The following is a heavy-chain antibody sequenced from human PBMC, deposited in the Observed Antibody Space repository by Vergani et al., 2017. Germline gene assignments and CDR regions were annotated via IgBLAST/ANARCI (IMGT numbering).Heavy chain of an antibody. J-gene: IGHJ4*02. CDR2: ISGSGGST. V-gene: IGHV3-23*01. D-gene: IGHD6-13*01. CDR1: GFTFSSYA. Sequence: EVQLLESGGGLVQPGGSLRLSCAASGFTFSSYAMSWVRQAPGKGLEWVSAISGSGGSTYYADSVKGRFTISRDNSKNTLYLQMNSLRAEDTAVYYCASRSSSWGYYFDYWGQGTLVTVSS. CDR3: ASRSSSWGYYFDY.